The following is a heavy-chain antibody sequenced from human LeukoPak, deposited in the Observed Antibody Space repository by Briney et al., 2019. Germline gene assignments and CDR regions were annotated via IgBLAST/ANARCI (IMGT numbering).Heavy chain of an antibody. V-gene: IGHV4-59*01. Sequence: SETLSLTCTVSGGSIRSYYWGWIRQPPGKGLEWVGYIYNSGSTNYNPSLKSRVTISVDTTKNQFSLKLSSVTAADAAVYYCARAGYSYGALDYFDYWGQGTLVTVSS. CDR2: IYNSGST. J-gene: IGHJ4*02. CDR1: GGSIRSYY. D-gene: IGHD5-18*01. CDR3: ARAGYSYGALDYFDY.